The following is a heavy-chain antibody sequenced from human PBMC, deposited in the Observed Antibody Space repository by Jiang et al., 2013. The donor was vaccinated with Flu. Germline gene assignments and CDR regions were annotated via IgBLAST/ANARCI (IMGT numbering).Heavy chain of an antibody. CDR3: AREYSSSWYPMIDY. CDR2: IYTSGST. D-gene: IGHD6-13*01. CDR1: GGSISSGSYY. V-gene: IGHV4-61*02. J-gene: IGHJ4*02. Sequence: PGLVKPSQTLSLTCTVSGGSISSGSYYWSWIRQPAGKGLEWIGRIYTSGSTNYNPSLKSRVTISVDTSKNQFSLKLSSVTAADTAVYYCAREYSSSWYPMIDYWGQGTLVTVSS.